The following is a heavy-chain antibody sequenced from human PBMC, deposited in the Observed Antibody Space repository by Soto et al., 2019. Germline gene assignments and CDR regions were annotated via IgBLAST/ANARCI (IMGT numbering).Heavy chain of an antibody. Sequence: GGSLRLSCAASGFTFGDYGMSWGRQAPGKGLEWVSGINWNGGSTGYADSVKGRFTISRDNAKNSLYLQMNSLGAEDTALYYCATDGDTAMVNGMDVWGQGNTVPVYS. CDR2: INWNGGST. J-gene: IGHJ6*02. CDR1: GFTFGDYG. D-gene: IGHD5-18*01. V-gene: IGHV3-20*04. CDR3: ATDGDTAMVNGMDV.